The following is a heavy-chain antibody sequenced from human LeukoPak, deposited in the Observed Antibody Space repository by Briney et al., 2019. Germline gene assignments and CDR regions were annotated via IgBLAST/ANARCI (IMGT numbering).Heavy chain of an antibody. J-gene: IGHJ4*02. V-gene: IGHV3-23*01. Sequence: GGTLRLSCVASRFTFINYGMSWVRQAPGKGLERVSGISGSGGDTYYADSVKGRFTVSRDNSKNTMYVQMSSLRAEDTAVYYCAKGPLAVEHSTHRFDFWGQGTLVTVSS. CDR1: RFTFINYG. D-gene: IGHD1/OR15-1a*01. CDR2: ISGSGGDT. CDR3: AKGPLAVEHSTHRFDF.